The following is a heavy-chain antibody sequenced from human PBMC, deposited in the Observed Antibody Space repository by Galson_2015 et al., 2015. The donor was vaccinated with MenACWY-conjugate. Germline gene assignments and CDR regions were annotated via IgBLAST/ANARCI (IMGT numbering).Heavy chain of an antibody. CDR3: ARDRPDYGDYVGYFDL. Sequence: SVKVSCKASGYTFTSFGISWVRQAPGQGLEWMGWISAYNGNTNYAQTLQGRVTMTTDTSTNTAYMDLRSLTSDDTAVYYCARDRPDYGDYVGYFDLWGRGTLVTVSS. V-gene: IGHV1-18*01. J-gene: IGHJ2*01. CDR1: GYTFTSFG. D-gene: IGHD4-17*01. CDR2: ISAYNGNT.